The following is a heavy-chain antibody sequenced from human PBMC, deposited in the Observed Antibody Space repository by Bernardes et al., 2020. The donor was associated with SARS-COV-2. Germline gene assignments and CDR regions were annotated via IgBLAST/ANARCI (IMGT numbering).Heavy chain of an antibody. J-gene: IGHJ5*02. V-gene: IGHV1-58*01. CDR3: ARATETNCANRICDGRWFEP. CDR2: IDVDGGGT. D-gene: IGHD2-8*01. CDR1: GITFTSSA. Sequence: SVKVSCKASGITFTSSAVQWVRQARGQRLEWVGWIDVDGGGTNYAQKFQERVTITWDMSTRTGYLHLSSLKSEDAAVYYCARATETNCANRICDGRWFEPWGQGTLVTVSP.